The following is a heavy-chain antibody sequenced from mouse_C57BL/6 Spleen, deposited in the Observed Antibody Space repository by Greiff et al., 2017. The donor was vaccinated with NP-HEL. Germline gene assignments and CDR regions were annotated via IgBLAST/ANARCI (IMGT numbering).Heavy chain of an antibody. D-gene: IGHD1-1*01. J-gene: IGHJ2*01. CDR2: ISSGSSTI. V-gene: IGHV5-17*01. CDR1: GFTFSDYG. CDR3: ARPGTTVVATGFDY. Sequence: EVQLVESGGGLVKPGGSLKLSCAASGFTFSDYGMHWVRQAPEKGLEWVAYISSGSSTIYYADTVKGRFTISRDNAKNTLFLQMTSLRSEDTAMYYCARPGTTVVATGFDYWGQGTTLTVSS.